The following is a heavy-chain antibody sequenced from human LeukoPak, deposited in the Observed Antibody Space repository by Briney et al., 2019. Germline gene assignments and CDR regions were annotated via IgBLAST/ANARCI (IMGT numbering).Heavy chain of an antibody. CDR2: IKSDGSET. V-gene: IGHV3-7*01. D-gene: IGHD6-13*01. J-gene: IGHJ4*02. CDR3: GGFGYEAAVDL. Sequence: GGSLRLSCAASGFMFSTYWMTWVRQAPGKGLEWVANIKSDGSETYYVDSVKGRFTIPRDNTKNLLYLQMNSLRGEDAAVYYCGGFGYEAAVDLWGQGTLVTVSS. CDR1: GFMFSTYW.